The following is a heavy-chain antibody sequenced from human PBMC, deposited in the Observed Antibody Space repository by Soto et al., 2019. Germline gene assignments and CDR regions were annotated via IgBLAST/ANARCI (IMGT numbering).Heavy chain of an antibody. CDR3: ARQGVIAARGVFDY. Sequence: PSETLSLTCTVSGGSISSGGYYWSWIRQHPGKGLEWIGYIYYSGSTYYNPSLKSRVTISVDTSKNQYSLKLSSVTAADTAVYYCARQGVIAARGVFDYWGQGTLVTVSS. D-gene: IGHD6-6*01. CDR2: IYYSGST. V-gene: IGHV4-31*03. CDR1: GGSISSGGYY. J-gene: IGHJ4*02.